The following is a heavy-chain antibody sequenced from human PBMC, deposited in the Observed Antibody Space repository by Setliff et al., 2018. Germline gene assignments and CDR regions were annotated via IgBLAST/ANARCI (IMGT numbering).Heavy chain of an antibody. D-gene: IGHD3-3*01. V-gene: IGHV4-61*09. J-gene: IGHJ6*03. CDR1: GDSISSRPFY. CDR2: IYTSWST. Sequence: KTSETLSLTCTVSGDSISSRPFYWGWFRQPAGKELEWIGQIYTSWSTIYNPSLKSRVIILLDTSKNQFSLTLTSVTAADTAVYYCARMTGFQYIDVWGKGTTVTVSS. CDR3: ARMTGFQYIDV.